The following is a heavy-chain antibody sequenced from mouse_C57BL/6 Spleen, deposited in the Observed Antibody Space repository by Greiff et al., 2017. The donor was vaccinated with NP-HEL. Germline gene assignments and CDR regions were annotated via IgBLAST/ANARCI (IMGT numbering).Heavy chain of an antibody. J-gene: IGHJ2*01. CDR2: INPGSGGT. CDR3: AREGPYYYFDY. V-gene: IGHV1-54*01. Sequence: QVQLQQSGAELVRPGTSVKVSCKASGYAFTNYLIEWVKQRPGQGLEWIGVINPGSGGTNYNEKFKGKATLTADKSSSTAYMQLSSLTSEDSAVYFCAREGPYYYFDYWGQGTTLTVSS. CDR1: GYAFTNYL. D-gene: IGHD1-1*01.